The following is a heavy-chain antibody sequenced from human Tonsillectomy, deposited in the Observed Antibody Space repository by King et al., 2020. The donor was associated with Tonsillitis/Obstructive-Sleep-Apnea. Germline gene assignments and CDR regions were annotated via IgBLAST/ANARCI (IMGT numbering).Heavy chain of an antibody. CDR2: ISYDGSNK. J-gene: IGHJ4*02. V-gene: IGHV3-30*18. D-gene: IGHD3-3*01. CDR1: GFTFSSYG. Sequence: VQLVESGGGVVQPGRSLRLSCAASGFTFSSYGMHWVRQAPGKGLEWVAVISYDGSNKYYADSVKGRFTISRDNSKNTLYLQMNSLRAEDTAVYYCAKGERFLEWLFSYWGQGTLVTVSS. CDR3: AKGERFLEWLFSY.